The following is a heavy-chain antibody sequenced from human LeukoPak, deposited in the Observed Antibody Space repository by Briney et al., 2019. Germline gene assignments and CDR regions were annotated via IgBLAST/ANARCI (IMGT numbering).Heavy chain of an antibody. J-gene: IGHJ4*02. D-gene: IGHD3-3*01. CDR2: VKSKTDGGTT. CDR1: GFTFSNAW. CDR3: TTDIMYYDFWSGYYRADY. V-gene: IGHV3-15*01. Sequence: GGSLRLSCAASGFTFSNAWMSWVRQAPGKGLEWVGRVKSKTDGGTTDYAAPVKGRFTISRDDSKNTLYLQMNSLKTEDTAVYYCTTDIMYYDFWSGYYRADYWGQGTLVTVSS.